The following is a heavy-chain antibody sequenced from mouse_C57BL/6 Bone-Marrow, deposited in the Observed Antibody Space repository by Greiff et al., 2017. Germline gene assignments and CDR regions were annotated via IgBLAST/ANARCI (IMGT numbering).Heavy chain of an antibody. CDR3: ASRIYYDSY. CDR1: GYTFTSYW. Sequence: QVQLQQPGAELVKPGASVKLSCKASGYTFTSYWMQWVKQRPGQGLEWIGEIDPSDSYTNYNQKFKGKATLTVDTSSSTAYMQLSSLTSEDSAVYYCASRIYYDSYWGQGTTLTVSS. D-gene: IGHD2-4*01. CDR2: IDPSDSYT. J-gene: IGHJ2*01. V-gene: IGHV1-50*01.